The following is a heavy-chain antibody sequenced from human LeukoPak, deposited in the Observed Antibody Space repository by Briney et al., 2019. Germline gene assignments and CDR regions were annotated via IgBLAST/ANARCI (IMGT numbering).Heavy chain of an antibody. V-gene: IGHV3-21*01. Sequence: GGSLRLSCAASGFTFSSYSMNWVRQAPGKGLEWVSSISSSSSYIYYADSVKGRFTISRDNAKNSLYLQMNSLRAEDTAVYYCARGRPSGIAAAGNFDYWGQGTLVTVSS. CDR3: ARGRPSGIAAAGNFDY. CDR1: GFTFSSYS. CDR2: ISSSSSYI. J-gene: IGHJ4*02. D-gene: IGHD6-13*01.